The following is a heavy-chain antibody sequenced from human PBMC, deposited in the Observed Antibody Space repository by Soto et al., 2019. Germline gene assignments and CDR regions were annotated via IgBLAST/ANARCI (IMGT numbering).Heavy chain of an antibody. CDR3: TTTVTTLYYYYGMDV. V-gene: IGHV3-73*01. D-gene: IGHD4-17*01. CDR2: IRSKANSYAT. J-gene: IGHJ6*02. CDR1: GFTFSGSA. Sequence: LRLSCAASGFTFSGSAMHWVRQASWKGLEWVGRIRSKANSYATAYAASVKGRFTISRDDSKNTAYLQMNSLKTEDTAVYYCTTTVTTLYYYYGMDVWGHGTTVTVYS.